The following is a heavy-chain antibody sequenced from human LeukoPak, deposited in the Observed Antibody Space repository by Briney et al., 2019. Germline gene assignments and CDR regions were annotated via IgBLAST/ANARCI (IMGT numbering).Heavy chain of an antibody. CDR3: ARVRYYYDSSGYYYLTGFDY. V-gene: IGHV4-59*01. CDR1: GGSISSYY. Sequence: SETLSLTCTVSGGSISSYYWSWSRQPRGKGLEWIGYIYYSGSTNYNPSLKSRVTISVDTSKNQFSLKLSSVTAADTAVYYCARVRYYYDSSGYYYLTGFDYWGQGTLVTVSS. D-gene: IGHD3-22*01. CDR2: IYYSGST. J-gene: IGHJ4*02.